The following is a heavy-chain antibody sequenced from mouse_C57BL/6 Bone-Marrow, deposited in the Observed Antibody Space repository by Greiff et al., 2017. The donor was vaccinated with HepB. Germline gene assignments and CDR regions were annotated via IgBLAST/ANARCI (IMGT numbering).Heavy chain of an antibody. J-gene: IGHJ4*01. V-gene: IGHV2-2*01. Sequence: VMLVESGPGLVQPSQSLSITCTVSGFSLTSYGVHWVRQSPGKGLEWLGVIWSGGSTDYNAAFISRLSISKDNSKSQVFFKMNSLQADDTAIYYCARNKGTLYYYAMDYWGQGTSVTVSS. CDR2: IWSGGST. CDR1: GFSLTSYG. CDR3: ARNKGTLYYYAMDY. D-gene: IGHD5-1*01.